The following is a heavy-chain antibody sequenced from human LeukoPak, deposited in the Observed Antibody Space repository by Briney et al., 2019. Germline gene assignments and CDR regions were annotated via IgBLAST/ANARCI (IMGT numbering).Heavy chain of an antibody. CDR3: ARVQTGSCFDY. J-gene: IGHJ4*02. CDR2: IYYSGST. V-gene: IGHV4-39*07. CDR1: GGSISSSSYY. D-gene: IGHD1-26*01. Sequence: SETLSLTCTVSGGSISSSSYYWGWIRQPPGKGLEWIGSIYYSGSTYYNPSLKSPVTISLHTSKSQFSLNLSSVTSADTAIYYCARVQTGSCFDYWGQGTLVTVSS.